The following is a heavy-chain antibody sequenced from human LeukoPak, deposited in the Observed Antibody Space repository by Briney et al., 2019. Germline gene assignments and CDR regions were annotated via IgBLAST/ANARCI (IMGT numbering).Heavy chain of an antibody. J-gene: IGHJ4*02. Sequence: PGGSLRLSCAVSRFTFKSSWMQWVRQAPGKGLVWVSLINSDGSITNYADSVKGRFTISRDNAKNTLYLQMNSLRAEDTAVYYCARDLAAAPDWGQGTLVTVSS. D-gene: IGHD2-15*01. CDR2: INSDGSIT. V-gene: IGHV3-74*01. CDR1: RFTFKSSW. CDR3: ARDLAAAPD.